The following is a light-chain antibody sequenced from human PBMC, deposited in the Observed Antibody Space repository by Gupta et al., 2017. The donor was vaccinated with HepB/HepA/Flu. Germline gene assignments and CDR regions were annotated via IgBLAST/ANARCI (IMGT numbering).Light chain of an antibody. Sequence: DIQMTQSPSSLSASVGDRVNVTCRASQTIIIYLNWYQQKSGKAPKLLIYAASSLQSGVSSRFSGSGSGTDFTLTISSLQPEDFATYYCQQSYTAPRTFGPGTKVEI. CDR1: QTIIIY. J-gene: IGKJ1*01. CDR2: AAS. CDR3: QQSYTAPRT. V-gene: IGKV1-39*01.